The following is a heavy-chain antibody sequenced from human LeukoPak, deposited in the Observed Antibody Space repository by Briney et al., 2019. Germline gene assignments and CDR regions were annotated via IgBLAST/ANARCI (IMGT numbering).Heavy chain of an antibody. CDR1: GFTFSGYA. CDR2: ISGGSGSNT. CDR3: AKVREGNHWNSRYYFDY. D-gene: IGHD1-1*01. J-gene: IGHJ4*02. Sequence: GGSLRLSCAASGFTFSGYAMNWVRQAPGKGLEWVSGISGGSGSNTYYADSAKGRFTISRDNSMDTLFLEMNSLRVKDTAVYFCAKVREGNHWNSRYYFDYWGQGTVVSVSS. V-gene: IGHV3-23*01.